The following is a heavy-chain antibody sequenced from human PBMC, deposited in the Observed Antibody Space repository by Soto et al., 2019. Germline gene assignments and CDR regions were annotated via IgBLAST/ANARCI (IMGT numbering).Heavy chain of an antibody. Sequence: EVQLLESGGGLVQPGGSLRLSCAASGFTFSSYAMSWVRQAPGKGLEWVSAISGSGGSTYYADSVKGRFTISRDNSKNTLYLQMNSLRAEDTAVYYCAKDGSSSRGIVGASRGFDYWGQGTLVTVSS. CDR1: GFTFSSYA. CDR3: AKDGSSSRGIVGASRGFDY. CDR2: ISGSGGST. D-gene: IGHD1-26*01. J-gene: IGHJ4*02. V-gene: IGHV3-23*01.